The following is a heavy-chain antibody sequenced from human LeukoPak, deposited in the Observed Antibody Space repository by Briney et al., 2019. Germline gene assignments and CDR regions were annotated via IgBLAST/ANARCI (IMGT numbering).Heavy chain of an antibody. CDR1: GFTFDDYA. V-gene: IGHV3-9*01. D-gene: IGHD1-1*01. CDR2: ISWNSGST. Sequence: GGSLRLSCAASGFTFDDYAMHWVRQAPGKGLEWVSGISWNSGSTGYADSVKGRFTISRDNAKNSLYLQMNSLRAEDTALYYCAKDKRTNYYYYYMDVWGKGTTVTISS. J-gene: IGHJ6*03. CDR3: AKDKRTNYYYYYMDV.